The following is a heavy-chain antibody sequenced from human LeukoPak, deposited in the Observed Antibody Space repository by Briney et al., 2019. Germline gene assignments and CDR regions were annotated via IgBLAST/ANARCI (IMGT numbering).Heavy chain of an antibody. CDR3: ARVGWNDGVRYYYYMDV. J-gene: IGHJ6*03. CDR2: IYYSGST. Sequence: PSETLSLTCTVSGGSISSGGYYWSWIRQHPGKGLEWIGYIYYSGSTYYNPSLKSRVTISVDTSKNQFSLKLSSVTAADTAVYYCARVGWNDGVRYYYYMDVWGKGTTVTVSS. D-gene: IGHD1-1*01. CDR1: GGSISSGGYY. V-gene: IGHV4-31*03.